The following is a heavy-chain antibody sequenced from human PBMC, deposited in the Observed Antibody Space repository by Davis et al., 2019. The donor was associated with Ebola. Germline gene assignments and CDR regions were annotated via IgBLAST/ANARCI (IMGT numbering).Heavy chain of an antibody. CDR3: ASLPYSSGWSLDY. CDR1: GFTFSSYE. CDR2: ISSSGSTI. Sequence: PGGSLRLSCAASGFTFSSYEMNWVRQAPGKGLEWVSYISSSGSTIYYADSVKGRFTISRDNAKNSLYLQMNSLRAEDTAVYYCASLPYSSGWSLDYWGQGTLVTVSS. V-gene: IGHV3-48*03. J-gene: IGHJ4*02. D-gene: IGHD6-19*01.